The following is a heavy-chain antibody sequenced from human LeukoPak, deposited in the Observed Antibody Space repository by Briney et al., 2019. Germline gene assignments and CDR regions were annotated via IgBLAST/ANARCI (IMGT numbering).Heavy chain of an antibody. CDR2: IYHSGST. CDR3: ARDPSSSGPGFDY. CDR1: GYSISSGYY. J-gene: IGHJ4*02. Sequence: SETLPLNCTVSGYSISSGYYWGWIRQPPGKGLEWIGSIYHSGSTYYNPSLKSRVTISVDTSKNQFSLKLSSVTAADTAVYYCARDPSSSGPGFDYWGQGTLVTVSP. D-gene: IGHD1-14*01. V-gene: IGHV4-38-2*02.